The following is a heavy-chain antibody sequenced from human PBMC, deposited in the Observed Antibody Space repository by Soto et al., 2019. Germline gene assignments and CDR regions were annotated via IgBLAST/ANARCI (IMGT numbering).Heavy chain of an antibody. CDR3: ARERRDAYNLCYGMDV. D-gene: IGHD1-1*01. V-gene: IGHV1-18*01. CDR1: GYTFSSYG. J-gene: IGHJ6*02. CDR2: ISAYNDDT. Sequence: QVQLVQSGTEVKKPGASVKVSCKASGYTFSSYGISWVRQAPGQGLEWMGWISAYNDDTNYAQILQGRVTLTTDTSTSTADMELRSVRADDTAVYYCARERRDAYNLCYGMDVWGQGTTVTVSS.